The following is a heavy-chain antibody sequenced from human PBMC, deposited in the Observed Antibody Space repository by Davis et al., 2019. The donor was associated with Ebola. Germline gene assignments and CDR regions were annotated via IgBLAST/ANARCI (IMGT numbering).Heavy chain of an antibody. CDR2: IYYSGST. V-gene: IGHV4-59*01. CDR3: ARGWFDP. Sequence: GSLRLSCTVSGGSISSYYWSWIRQPPGKGLEWIGYIYYSGSTNYNPSLKSRVTISVDTSKNQFSLKLSSVTAADTAVYYWARGWFDPWGQGTLVTVSS. CDR1: GGSISSYY. J-gene: IGHJ5*02.